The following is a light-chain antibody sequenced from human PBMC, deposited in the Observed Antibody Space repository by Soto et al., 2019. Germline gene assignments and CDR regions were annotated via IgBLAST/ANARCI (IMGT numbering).Light chain of an antibody. CDR1: QIISNY. CDR3: QQSYSNPWT. V-gene: IGKV1-39*01. J-gene: IGKJ1*01. CDR2: AAS. Sequence: DIQMTQSPSSLSASVGDRVTITCRASQIISNYLNWYQQKPGKAPDLLIYAASSLQSGVPSRFSGSGSGTDFTLTISSLQPQDFSTYYFQQSYSNPWTFGQGTKVEIK.